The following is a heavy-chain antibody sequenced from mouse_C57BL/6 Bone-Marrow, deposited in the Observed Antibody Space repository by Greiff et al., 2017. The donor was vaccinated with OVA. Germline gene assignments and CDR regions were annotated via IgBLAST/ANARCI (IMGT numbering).Heavy chain of an antibody. V-gene: IGHV3-6*01. D-gene: IGHD1-1*01. Sequence: VQLKESGPGLVKPSQSLSLTCSVTGYSITSGYYWNWIRQFPGNKLEWMGYISYDGSNNYNPSLKNRISITRDTSKNQFFLKLNSVTTEDTATYYCARDDTTVVAKGWYFDVWGTGTTVTVSS. CDR1: GYSITSGYY. J-gene: IGHJ1*03. CDR2: ISYDGSN. CDR3: ARDDTTVVAKGWYFDV.